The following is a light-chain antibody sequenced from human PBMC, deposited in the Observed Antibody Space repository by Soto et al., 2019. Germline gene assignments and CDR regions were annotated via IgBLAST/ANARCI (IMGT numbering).Light chain of an antibody. Sequence: DIQMTQSPSSLSASVGDRVTITCRVSQSISRRLNWFQQKPGKAPKLLIYDISSLQSGVPSRFSGSGSGTDFTLTISSLQPEDFATYYCQQSNSTPLTFGGGTRVEIK. J-gene: IGKJ4*01. CDR1: QSISRR. CDR3: QQSNSTPLT. CDR2: DIS. V-gene: IGKV1-39*01.